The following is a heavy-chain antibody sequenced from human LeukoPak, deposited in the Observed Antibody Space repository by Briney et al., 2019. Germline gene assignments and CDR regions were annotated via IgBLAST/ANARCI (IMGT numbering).Heavy chain of an antibody. D-gene: IGHD6-13*01. CDR2: IIPALGSS. CDR1: GGTFSKYA. V-gene: IGHV1-69*10. CDR3: ARVGPLGGSSWYAGILGYSDF. J-gene: IGHJ4*02. Sequence: VASVKVSCKASGGTFSKYAINWVRQAPGKGLEWMGAIIPALGSSNYAQKFQGRVTLTTDTSTNTAYMEMSSLRSEDTAVYYCARVGPLGGSSWYAGILGYSDFWGQGTLVTVSS.